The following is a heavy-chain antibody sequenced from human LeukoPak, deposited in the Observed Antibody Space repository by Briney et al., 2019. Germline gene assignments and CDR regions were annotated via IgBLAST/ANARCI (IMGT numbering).Heavy chain of an antibody. V-gene: IGHV3-7*01. D-gene: IGHD5-12*01. CDR1: GFTFSSYS. Sequence: PGGSLRLSCAASGFTFSSYSMNWVRQAPGKGLEWVAHINQDGSEEHYMDSVKARFIISRDNAKNSLSLQMDSLRAEDTAVYYCAREVPTSTIDYWGQGTLVTVSS. CDR3: AREVPTSTIDY. J-gene: IGHJ4*02. CDR2: INQDGSEE.